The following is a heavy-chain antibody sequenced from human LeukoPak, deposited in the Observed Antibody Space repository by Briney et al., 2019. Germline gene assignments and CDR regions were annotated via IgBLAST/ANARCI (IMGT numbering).Heavy chain of an antibody. CDR3: ARVGGGQQLVHGRGDFDY. CDR2: IWYDGSTK. D-gene: IGHD6-13*01. V-gene: IGHV3-33*01. CDR1: GFNFSIYG. Sequence: PGRSLTLSCAASGFNFSIYGMHWARQAPGKGLEWVAVIWYDGSTKYYGDSVRGRFTISRDNPKNTLYLQMNSLRAEDTAVYYCARVGGGQQLVHGRGDFDYWGQGTLVTVSS. J-gene: IGHJ4*02.